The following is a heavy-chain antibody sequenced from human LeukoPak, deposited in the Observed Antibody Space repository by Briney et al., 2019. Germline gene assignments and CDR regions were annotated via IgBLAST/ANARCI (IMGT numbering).Heavy chain of an antibody. J-gene: IGHJ4*02. CDR1: GYTFTGYY. Sequence: ASVKVSCKARGYTFTGYYMHWVRQAPGQGLEWMGWINPNSGGTNYAQKFQGRVTMTRDTSISTAYMELSRLRSDDTAVYYCARDWANTIFGVVLYFDYWGQGTLVTVSS. V-gene: IGHV1-2*02. CDR3: ARDWANTIFGVVLYFDY. D-gene: IGHD3-3*01. CDR2: INPNSGGT.